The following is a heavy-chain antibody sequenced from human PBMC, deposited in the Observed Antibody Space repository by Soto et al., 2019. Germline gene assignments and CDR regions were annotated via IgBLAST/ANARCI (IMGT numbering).Heavy chain of an antibody. CDR3: GGGKGARVSFCHDGRDA. CDR2: ISYDGSNK. CDR1: GFTFSSYA. D-gene: IGHD3-16*01. V-gene: IGHV3-30-3*01. J-gene: IGHJ6*02. Sequence: QVQLVESGGGVVQPGRSLRLSCAASGFTFSSYAMHWVRQAPGKGLEWVAVISYDGSNKYYADSVKGRFTISRDNSKNTRYLKMNSLGAEDRARYYCGGGKGARVSFCHDGRDAGGQGPKVT.